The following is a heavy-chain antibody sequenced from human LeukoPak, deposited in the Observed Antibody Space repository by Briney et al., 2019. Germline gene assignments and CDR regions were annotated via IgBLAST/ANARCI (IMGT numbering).Heavy chain of an antibody. D-gene: IGHD6-19*01. CDR1: GFTFSSYA. CDR2: ISYDGSNK. J-gene: IGHJ6*02. V-gene: IGHV3-30-3*01. Sequence: GGSLRLSCAASGFTFSSYAMHWVRQAPGKGLEWVAVISYDGSNKYYADSVKGRFTISRDNSKNTLYLQMNSLRAEDTAVYYCAKDSGSSGWWGHYYYYGMDVWGQGTTVTVSS. CDR3: AKDSGSSGWWGHYYYYGMDV.